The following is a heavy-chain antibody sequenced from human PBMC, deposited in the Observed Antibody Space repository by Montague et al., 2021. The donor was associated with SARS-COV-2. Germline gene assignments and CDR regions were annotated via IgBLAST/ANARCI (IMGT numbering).Heavy chain of an antibody. V-gene: IGHV3-33*06. J-gene: IGHJ4*02. Sequence: SLRLSCAASGFTFSSYGMHWVRQAPGKGLEWVAVIWYDGSNKCYADSVKGRFTISRDNSKNTLCLQMNSLRAEDTAVYYCAKPFYDYIWGSYRQTGYFDYWGQGTLVTVSS. CDR3: AKPFYDYIWGSYRQTGYFDY. D-gene: IGHD3-16*02. CDR2: IWYDGSNK. CDR1: GFTFSSYG.